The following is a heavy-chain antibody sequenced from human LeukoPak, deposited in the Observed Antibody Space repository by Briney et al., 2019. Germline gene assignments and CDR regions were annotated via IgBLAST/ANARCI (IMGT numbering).Heavy chain of an antibody. CDR2: IYWDDAK. Sequence: SGPTLVKPTQTLTLTCTFSGFSLSTSGVGVGWIRQPPGKALECLSLIYWDDAKRYSPSLKSRLTITKDTSKNQVVLTMTNMDPVDTGTYYCAHTRLYGDYVGAFDIWGQGTMVTVSS. CDR3: AHTRLYGDYVGAFDI. CDR1: GFSLSTSGVG. J-gene: IGHJ3*02. D-gene: IGHD4-17*01. V-gene: IGHV2-5*02.